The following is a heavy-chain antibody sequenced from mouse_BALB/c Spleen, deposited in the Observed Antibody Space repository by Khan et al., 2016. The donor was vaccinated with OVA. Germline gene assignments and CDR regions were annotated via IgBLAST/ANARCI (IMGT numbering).Heavy chain of an antibody. CDR3: AGPPYFSYTLDY. CDR1: GYTFTNYG. V-gene: IGHV9-3-1*01. Sequence: QIQLVQSGPELKKPGETVKISCKASGYTFTNYGMNWVKQSPGKALKWMGWINTYTGEPTYADDFKGRFAFSLEHSATTAYLQINNLINEDTATYYCAGPPYFSYTLDYWGQGTSVTVSS. D-gene: IGHD2-10*01. CDR2: INTYTGEP. J-gene: IGHJ4*01.